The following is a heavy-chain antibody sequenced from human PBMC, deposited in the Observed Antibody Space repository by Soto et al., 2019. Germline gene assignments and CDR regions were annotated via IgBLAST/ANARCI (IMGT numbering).Heavy chain of an antibody. CDR2: VSSSGST. CDR3: ASGFYDSRGYSEAFDI. Sequence: SETLSLTFTVSGGSISCDHWNWIRQPPGKGLEWIAYVSSSGSTKYNPSLKSRVTISIDTTKNQFSLRLSSVTAADTAVYYCASGFYDSRGYSEAFDIWGQGTKVTVSS. CDR1: GGSISCDH. J-gene: IGHJ3*02. V-gene: IGHV4-59*01. D-gene: IGHD3-22*01.